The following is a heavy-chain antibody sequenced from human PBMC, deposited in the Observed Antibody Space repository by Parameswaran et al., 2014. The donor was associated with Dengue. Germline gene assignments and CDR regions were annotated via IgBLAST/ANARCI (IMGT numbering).Heavy chain of an antibody. CDR3: ARRRTTSRLSYYFDY. CDR2: INASGGST. D-gene: IGHD1-7*01. J-gene: IGHJ4*02. Sequence: WVRQAPGQRLEWMGWINASGGSTSYAQKFQGRVTMTRDTSTSTVYMELSSLRSEDTAVYYCARRRTTSRLSYYFDYWGQGTLVTVSS. V-gene: IGHV1-46*01.